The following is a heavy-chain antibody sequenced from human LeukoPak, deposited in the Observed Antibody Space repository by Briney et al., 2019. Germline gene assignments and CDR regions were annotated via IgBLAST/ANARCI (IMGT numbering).Heavy chain of an antibody. V-gene: IGHV3-48*03. CDR3: AGGPTTGNLLN. CDR2: ISSSWTTI. CDR1: GFTFSSYE. Sequence: GGTLRLSCAASGFTFSSYEMNWGRHPPGKGLEWVSYISSSWTTIYIADSVEGSFSMSRDKATSSLYLQMNSLRAAEAGLYDCAGGPTTGNLLNWGQRSLV. D-gene: IGHD1-1*01. J-gene: IGHJ4*02.